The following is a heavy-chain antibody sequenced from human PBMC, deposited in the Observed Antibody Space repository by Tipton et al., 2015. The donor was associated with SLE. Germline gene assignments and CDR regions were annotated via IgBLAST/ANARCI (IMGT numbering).Heavy chain of an antibody. CDR3: ARLDARRDAFDI. D-gene: IGHD1-1*01. CDR1: GGSISSHY. J-gene: IGHJ3*02. Sequence: TLSLTCTVSGGSISSHYWSWIRQPPGKGLEWIGYIYYRGSTNYNPSLKSRVTISVDTSKNQFSLKLSSVTAADTAVYYCARLDARRDAFDIWGQGTMVTVSS. V-gene: IGHV4-59*11. CDR2: IYYRGST.